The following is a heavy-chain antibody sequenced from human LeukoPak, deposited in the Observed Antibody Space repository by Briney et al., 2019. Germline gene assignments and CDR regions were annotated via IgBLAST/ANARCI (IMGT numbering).Heavy chain of an antibody. Sequence: WLPPAPGKGLVGLGSIYYSGSTYYHPSPNSRVTISVVTSKIQSSLKLSSVTAADTAVYYCARVLREPYYYGYYYMDVWGKGTTVTVSS. CDR2: IYYSGST. D-gene: IGHD1-26*01. V-gene: IGHV4-39*07. J-gene: IGHJ6*03. CDR3: ARVLREPYYYGYYYMDV.